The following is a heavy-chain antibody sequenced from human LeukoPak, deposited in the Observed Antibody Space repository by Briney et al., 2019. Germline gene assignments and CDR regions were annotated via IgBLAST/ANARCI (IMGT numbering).Heavy chain of an antibody. V-gene: IGHV3-23*01. D-gene: IGHD4-17*01. CDR1: GFTFKTFA. CDR2: ISAGGGKT. CDR3: AKGHSDYGTGFDG. J-gene: IGHJ4*02. Sequence: GGSLRLSCAASGFTFKTFAMSWVRQAPGKGLESVSVISAGGGKTYYADSVKGRFTISRDNSKSTLYLQMTSLRAEDTAVYYCAKGHSDYGTGFDGWGQRTLVTVSS.